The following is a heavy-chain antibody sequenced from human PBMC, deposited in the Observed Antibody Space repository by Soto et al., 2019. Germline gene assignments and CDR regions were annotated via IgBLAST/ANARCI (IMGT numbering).Heavy chain of an antibody. Sequence: PGGSLRLSCAASGFTFSSYAMSWVRQAPGKGLEWVSVISGRGGSTFYADSVKGRFTISRGKSNNTLYLQMNSLRAEDTAVYYCAREQQLVNGYFDYWGQGTLVTVSS. CDR3: AREQQLVNGYFDY. CDR1: GFTFSSYA. V-gene: IGHV3-23*01. J-gene: IGHJ4*02. CDR2: ISGRGGST. D-gene: IGHD6-13*01.